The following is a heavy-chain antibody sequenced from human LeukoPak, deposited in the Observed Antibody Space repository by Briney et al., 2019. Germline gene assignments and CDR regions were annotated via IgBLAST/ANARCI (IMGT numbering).Heavy chain of an antibody. V-gene: IGHV4-39*02. CDR1: GGSMSSSSYY. D-gene: IGHD3-10*01. CDR2: IYYSGST. Sequence: SETLSLTCTVSGGSMSSSSYYWGWIRQPPGKGLEWIGSIYYSGSTYYNPSLKSRVTISVDTSKNQFSLKLSSVTAADTAVYYCARDRIGQRGWFDPWGQGTLVTVSS. J-gene: IGHJ5*02. CDR3: ARDRIGQRGWFDP.